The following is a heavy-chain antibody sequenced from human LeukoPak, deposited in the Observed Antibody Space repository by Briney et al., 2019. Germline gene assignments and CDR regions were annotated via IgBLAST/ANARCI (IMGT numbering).Heavy chain of an antibody. J-gene: IGHJ3*02. D-gene: IGHD6-13*01. CDR2: IHHGGST. V-gene: IGHV4-30-2*01. Sequence: SETLSLTCTVSGGSISSGDYYWSWIRQPPGKGLEWIGYIHHGGSTYYNPSLQSRVTISVDKSKNQFSLKLASVTAADTAVYYCAICSTWGQDPFHIWGQGTMVTVSS. CDR1: GGSISSGDYY. CDR3: AICSTWGQDPFHI.